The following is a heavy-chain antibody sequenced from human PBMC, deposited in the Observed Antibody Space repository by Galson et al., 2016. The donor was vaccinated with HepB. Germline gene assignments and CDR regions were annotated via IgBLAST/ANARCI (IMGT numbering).Heavy chain of an antibody. V-gene: IGHV6-1*01. J-gene: IGHJ4*02. Sequence: CAISGDSVSNNRAIWNWFRQSPSRGLEWLGRTYYRSKWYRESAVSVRSRITVNPDTSTNQFALQLTSVTPDDTAVYFCARSGYGSSAGLFDSWGQGTLVTVAS. D-gene: IGHD5-18*01. CDR2: TYYRSKWYR. CDR1: GDSVSNNRAI. CDR3: ARSGYGSSAGLFDS.